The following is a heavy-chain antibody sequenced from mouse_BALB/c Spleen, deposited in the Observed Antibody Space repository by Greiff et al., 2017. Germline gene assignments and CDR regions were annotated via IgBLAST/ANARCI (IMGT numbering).Heavy chain of an antibody. D-gene: IGHD2-3*01. V-gene: IGHV5-12-1*01. Sequence: EVQLVESGGGLVKPGGSLKLSCAASGFAFSSYDMSWVRQTPEKRLEWVGYISSGGGRTYYPDTVKGRFTISRDNAKNTLYLQMSSLKSEDTAMYYCARIYDCYPYAMDYWGQGTSVTVSS. J-gene: IGHJ4*01. CDR1: GFAFSSYD. CDR3: ARIYDCYPYAMDY. CDR2: ISSGGGRT.